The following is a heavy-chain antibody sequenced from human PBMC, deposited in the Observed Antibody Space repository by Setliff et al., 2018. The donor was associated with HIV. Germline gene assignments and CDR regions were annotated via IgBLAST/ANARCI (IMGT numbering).Heavy chain of an antibody. D-gene: IGHD5-18*01. CDR2: ISWNSGNI. Sequence: GWSLRLSCAASGFTFDDYAMHWVRQAPGKGLEWVSGISWNSGNIGYADSVKGRFTISRDNAKNSLYLQMNSLRPEDTALYYCAKLNSDTSMPGFWGQGTLVTVSS. CDR3: AKLNSDTSMPGF. J-gene: IGHJ4*02. V-gene: IGHV3-9*01. CDR1: GFTFDDYA.